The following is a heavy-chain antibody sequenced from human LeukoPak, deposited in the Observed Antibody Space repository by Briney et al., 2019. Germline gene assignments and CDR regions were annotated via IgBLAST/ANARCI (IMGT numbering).Heavy chain of an antibody. D-gene: IGHD6-13*01. Sequence: GGSLRLSCAASGFTFSSHSMNWVRHAPGKGLEWVSSISSSSSYIYYADSVKGRFTISRDNAKNSLYLQMNSLRAEDTAVYYCARGPAAATFDYWGQGTLVTVSS. CDR2: ISSSSSYI. CDR1: GFTFSSHS. J-gene: IGHJ4*02. V-gene: IGHV3-21*01. CDR3: ARGPAAATFDY.